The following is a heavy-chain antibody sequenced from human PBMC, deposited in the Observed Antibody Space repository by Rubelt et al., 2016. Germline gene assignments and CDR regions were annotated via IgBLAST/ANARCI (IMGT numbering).Heavy chain of an antibody. CDR3: ARARFGSHKYYFDY. J-gene: IGHJ4*02. V-gene: IGHV4-59*01. Sequence: QVQLQESGPGLVKPSETLSLTCTVSGGSISSYYWSWIRQPPGKGLEWIGYIYYSGSTNYNPSLKSRVIKSVAPSKNKFSLKLSSVTAADTAVYYCARARFGSHKYYFDYWGQGTLVTVSS. CDR1: GGSISSYY. D-gene: IGHD1-26*01. CDR2: IYYSGST.